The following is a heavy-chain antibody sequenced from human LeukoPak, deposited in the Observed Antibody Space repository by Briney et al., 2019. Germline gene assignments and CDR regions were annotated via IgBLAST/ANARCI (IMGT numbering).Heavy chain of an antibody. Sequence: ASVKVSCKASGYTFTSYDINWVRQATGQGLEWMGWMNPNSGNTGYAQKFQGRVTMTRNTSISTAYMELSSLRSEDTAVYYCARWAGFCSSNNCYNPFDYWGQGTLVTVSS. D-gene: IGHD2-2*02. CDR3: ARWAGFCSSNNCYNPFDY. CDR2: MNPNSGNT. CDR1: GYTFTSYD. J-gene: IGHJ4*02. V-gene: IGHV1-8*01.